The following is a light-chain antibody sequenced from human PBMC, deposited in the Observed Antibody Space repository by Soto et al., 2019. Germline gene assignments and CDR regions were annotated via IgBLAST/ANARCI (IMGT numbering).Light chain of an antibody. CDR3: CSYTSSNTVL. CDR2: DVN. Sequence: QSALTQPASVSGSPGQSITISCTGTSSDVGGYNDVSWYQQHPGKAPKLMIYDVNNRPSGVSNRFSGSKSDNTASLTISGLQAEDEADYYCCSYTSSNTVLFGGGTKVTVL. J-gene: IGLJ2*01. CDR1: SSDVGGYND. V-gene: IGLV2-14*01.